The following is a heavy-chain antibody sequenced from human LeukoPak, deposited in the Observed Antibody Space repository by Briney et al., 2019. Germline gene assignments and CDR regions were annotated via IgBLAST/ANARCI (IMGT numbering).Heavy chain of an antibody. V-gene: IGHV1-18*01. CDR2: ISAYNGNT. D-gene: IGHD3-22*01. CDR1: GYTFTSYG. Sequence: WASVKVSCKASGYTFTSYGISWVRQAPGQGLEWMGWISAYNGNTNYAQKLQGRVTMTTDTSTSTAYMELRSLRSEDTAVYYCARVRSGGKYYYDSSGSVGGAFDIWGQGTMVTVSS. J-gene: IGHJ3*02. CDR3: ARVRSGGKYYYDSSGSVGGAFDI.